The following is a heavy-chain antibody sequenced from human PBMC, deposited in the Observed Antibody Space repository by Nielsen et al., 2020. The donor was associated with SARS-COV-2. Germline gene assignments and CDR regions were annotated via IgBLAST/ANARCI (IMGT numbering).Heavy chain of an antibody. V-gene: IGHV1-8*01. CDR1: GYTFTSYD. J-gene: IGHJ4*02. Sequence: ASVKVSCKASGYTFTSYDINWVRQATAQGLEWMGWMNPNSGNTGYAPKFQGRLTMTRNTSISTAYMELSSLRSEDTAVYYCASGPLFGRSYSGYEYYFDYWGQGTLVTVSS. D-gene: IGHD5-12*01. CDR3: ASGPLFGRSYSGYEYYFDY. CDR2: MNPNSGNT.